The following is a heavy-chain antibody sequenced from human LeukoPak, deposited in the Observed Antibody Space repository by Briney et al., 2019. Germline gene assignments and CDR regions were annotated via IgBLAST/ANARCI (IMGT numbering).Heavy chain of an antibody. CDR1: GGSFSGYY. CDR2: INHSGST. D-gene: IGHD6-13*01. Sequence: SETLSLTCAVYGGSFSGYYWSWIRQPPGKGLEWIGEINHSGSTNYNPSFRSRVTISVDTSQNRFSLSLRSMTAADSAVYYCAREGGYYTSSWFMDFWGQGTLVTVSS. V-gene: IGHV4-34*01. J-gene: IGHJ4*02. CDR3: AREGGYYTSSWFMDF.